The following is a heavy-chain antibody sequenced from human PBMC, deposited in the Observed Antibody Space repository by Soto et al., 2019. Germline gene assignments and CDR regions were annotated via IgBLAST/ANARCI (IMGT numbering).Heavy chain of an antibody. CDR2: ISSSSSYI. V-gene: IGHV3-21*01. CDR1: GFTFSSYS. D-gene: IGHD3-3*01. Sequence: EVQLVESGGGLVKPGGSLRLSCAASGFTFSSYSMNWVRQAPGKGLEWVSSISSSSSYIYYADSVKGRFTISRDNAKNSLYLQMNSLRAEDTAVYYCARDPRTYYDFWSGYYPLGGIDVWGQGTTVTVSS. J-gene: IGHJ6*02. CDR3: ARDPRTYYDFWSGYYPLGGIDV.